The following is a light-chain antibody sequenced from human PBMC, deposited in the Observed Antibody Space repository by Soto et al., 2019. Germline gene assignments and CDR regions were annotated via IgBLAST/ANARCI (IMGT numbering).Light chain of an antibody. CDR3: QQYYSIPYT. V-gene: IGKV4-1*01. CDR1: QSVLYSSNNKNY. Sequence: DIVMTQSPDSLAVSLGERATINCKSSQSVLYSSNNKNYLAWYQHKPGQPPKLLISWASTRESGVPDRYSGSGSGTDFTLTISSLQAEDVAVYYCQQYYSIPYTFGQGNKLEIK. CDR2: WAS. J-gene: IGKJ2*01.